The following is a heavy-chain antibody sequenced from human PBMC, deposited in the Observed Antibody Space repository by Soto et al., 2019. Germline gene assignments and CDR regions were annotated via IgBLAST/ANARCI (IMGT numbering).Heavy chain of an antibody. J-gene: IGHJ6*02. CDR2: IYPGDSDT. CDR3: AGGGVRGVITRTRDYYGMDV. D-gene: IGHD3-10*01. CDR1: GYSFTSYW. Sequence: GESLKISCKGYGYSFTSYWIGWVRQMPGKGLEWMGIIYPGDSDTRYSPSFQGQVTISADKSISPAYLQWSTLKASDNAMYYCAGGGVRGVITRTRDYYGMDVWGQGTTVTVSS. V-gene: IGHV5-51*01.